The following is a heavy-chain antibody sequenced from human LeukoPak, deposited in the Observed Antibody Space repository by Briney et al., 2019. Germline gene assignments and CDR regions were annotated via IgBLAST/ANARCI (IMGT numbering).Heavy chain of an antibody. V-gene: IGHV3-30*01. D-gene: IGHD3-3*01. J-gene: IGHJ3*02. CDR2: GSNK. CDR3: AKDSRGHYDFWSPDAFDI. Sequence: GSNKYYADSVKGRFTISRDNSKNTLYLQMNSLRAEDTAVYYCAKDSRGHYDFWSPDAFDIWGQGTMVTVSS.